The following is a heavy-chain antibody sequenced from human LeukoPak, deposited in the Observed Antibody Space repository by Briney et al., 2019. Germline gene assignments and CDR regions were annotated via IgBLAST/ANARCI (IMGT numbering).Heavy chain of an antibody. V-gene: IGHV4-4*07. CDR1: GGSISSYY. Sequence: PSETLSLTCTVSGGSISSYYWNWIRQPAGKGLEWVGRIYTGGSTNYNPSLKIRVTMSVDTSKNQFSLKLSSVTAADTAVYYCAREEMATIDYWGRGTLVTVSS. CDR2: IYTGGST. J-gene: IGHJ4*02. CDR3: AREEMATIDY. D-gene: IGHD5-24*01.